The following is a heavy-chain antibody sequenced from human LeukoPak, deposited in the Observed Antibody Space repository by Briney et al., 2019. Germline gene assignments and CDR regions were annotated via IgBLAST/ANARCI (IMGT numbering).Heavy chain of an antibody. CDR1: GFTFTNYG. Sequence: GGSLRLSCAASGFTFTNYGMNWVRQAPAPGKGLEWVSSISSSSSYIYYADSVKGRFTISRDNAKNSLYLQMNSLRAEDTAVYYCARQIGYCSSTSCYEDAFDIWGQGTMVTVSS. CDR3: ARQIGYCSSTSCYEDAFDI. J-gene: IGHJ3*02. D-gene: IGHD2-2*01. CDR2: ISSSSSYI. V-gene: IGHV3-21*01.